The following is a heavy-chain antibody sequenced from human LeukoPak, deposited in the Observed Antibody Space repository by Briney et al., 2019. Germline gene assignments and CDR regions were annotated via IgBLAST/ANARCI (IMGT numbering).Heavy chain of an antibody. Sequence: TPSETLSLTCTVSGGSIGTYDWAWIRQPPGKGLEWIGYINAGGSTYYSPSLMGRVTFSVDASRNNLSLKLNSATAADTAVYYCASGPWELDYWGQGTQVTVSS. CDR3: ASGPWELDY. D-gene: IGHD1-26*01. CDR1: GGSIGTYD. J-gene: IGHJ4*02. CDR2: INAGGST. V-gene: IGHV4-59*12.